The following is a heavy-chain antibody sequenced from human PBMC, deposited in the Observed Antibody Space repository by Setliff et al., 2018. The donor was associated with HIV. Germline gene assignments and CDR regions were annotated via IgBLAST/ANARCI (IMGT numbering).Heavy chain of an antibody. CDR2: TIPVFGTP. J-gene: IGHJ6*03. CDR1: GGTFSSNS. V-gene: IGHV1-69*13. CDR3: ASGVYYYDDSGYYPGYYYYYMDV. Sequence: SVKVSCKTSGGTFSSNSLNWVRQAPGQGLEWMGGTIPVFGTPNYAQKFQGRVTITADESTRTAYMELSSLRSEDTAVYYCASGVYYYDDSGYYPGYYYYYMDVWGRGTTVTVSS. D-gene: IGHD3-22*01.